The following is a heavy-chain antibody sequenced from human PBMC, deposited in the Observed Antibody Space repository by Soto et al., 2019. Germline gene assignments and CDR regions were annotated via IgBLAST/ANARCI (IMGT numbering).Heavy chain of an antibody. V-gene: IGHV3-23*01. Sequence: EVQLLESGGGLVQPGGSLRLSCAASGFTFSGYAMSWVRQAPGKGLEWVSGIGVSGDTTYYADSVKGRFTISRDNSNNTLYLQMGTLRAEEAAVYYCANVRRFGELRSLYWGQGTLVTVSS. CDR3: ANVRRFGELRSLY. D-gene: IGHD3-10*01. J-gene: IGHJ4*02. CDR1: GFTFSGYA. CDR2: IGVSGDTT.